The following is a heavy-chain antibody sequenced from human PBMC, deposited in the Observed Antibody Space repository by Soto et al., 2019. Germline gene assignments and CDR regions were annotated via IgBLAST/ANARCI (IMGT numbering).Heavy chain of an antibody. CDR3: ARKRNYDFWSGSFSPHYMDV. J-gene: IGHJ6*03. D-gene: IGHD3-3*01. CDR2: ISAYNGNT. Sequence: ASVKVSCKAFGYTFTSYGISWVRQAPGQGLEWMGWISAYNGNTNYAQKLQGRVTMTTDTSTSTAYMELRSLRSDDTAVYYCARKRNYDFWSGSFSPHYMDVWGKGTTVTVSS. V-gene: IGHV1-18*01. CDR1: GYTFTSYG.